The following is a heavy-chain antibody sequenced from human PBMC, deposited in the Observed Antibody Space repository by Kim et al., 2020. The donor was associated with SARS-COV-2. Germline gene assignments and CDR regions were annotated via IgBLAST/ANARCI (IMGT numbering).Heavy chain of an antibody. CDR1: GFTFSSYA. V-gene: IGHV3-30*01. CDR3: ARGLEVTLDY. D-gene: IGHD3-3*01. Sequence: GGSLRLSCAASGFTFSSYAMHWVRQAPGKGLEWVAVISYDGSNKYYADSVKGRFTISRDNSKNTLYLQMNSLRAEDTAVYYCARGLEVTLDYWGQGTLVTVSS. J-gene: IGHJ4*02. CDR2: ISYDGSNK.